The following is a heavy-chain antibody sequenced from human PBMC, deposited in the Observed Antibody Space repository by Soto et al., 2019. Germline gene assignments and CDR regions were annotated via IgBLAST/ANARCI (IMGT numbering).Heavy chain of an antibody. CDR2: IIPIFGTA. Sequence: QVQLVQSGAEVKKPGSSVKVSCKASGGTFSSYAISWVRQAPGQGLEWMGGIIPIFGTANYAQKFQGRVTITADESTSTAYMELSSLRPENTAVYYCARAQGYSGYDGLSNWGQGPLVTVSS. V-gene: IGHV1-69*12. D-gene: IGHD5-12*01. CDR3: ARAQGYSGYDGLSN. CDR1: GGTFSSYA. J-gene: IGHJ4*02.